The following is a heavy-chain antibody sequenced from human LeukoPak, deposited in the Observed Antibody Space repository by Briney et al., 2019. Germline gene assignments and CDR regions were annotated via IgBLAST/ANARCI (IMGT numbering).Heavy chain of an antibody. J-gene: IGHJ6*03. V-gene: IGHV3-48*01. CDR3: ARARYYYYMDV. CDR2: ISSSSSTI. Sequence: GGSLRLSCAASGFTFSSYEMNWVRQAPGKGLEWVSYISSSSSTIYYADSVKGRFTISRDNAKNSLYLQMNSLRAEDTAVYYCARARYYYYMDVWGKGTTVTVSS. CDR1: GFTFSSYE.